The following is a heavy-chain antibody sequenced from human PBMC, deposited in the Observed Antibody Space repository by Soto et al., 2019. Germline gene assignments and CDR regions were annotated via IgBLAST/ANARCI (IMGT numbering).Heavy chain of an antibody. CDR3: AHPRGYGVFDAYDI. Sequence: EVRLVESGGGLVQPGGSLRLSCEASGFTFSTYAMSWVRQAPGKGLEWVSAISATAGDTYYADSVRGRFTISRDNSMNALYLQMNSLRVEDTAVYYCAHPRGYGVFDAYDIWGQGTMVTVSS. D-gene: IGHD4-17*01. CDR2: ISATAGDT. J-gene: IGHJ3*02. CDR1: GFTFSTYA. V-gene: IGHV3-23*04.